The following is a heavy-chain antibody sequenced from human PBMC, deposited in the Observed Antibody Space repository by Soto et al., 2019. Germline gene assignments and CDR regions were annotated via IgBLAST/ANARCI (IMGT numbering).Heavy chain of an antibody. V-gene: IGHV4-34*01. Sequence: QVHLQQWGAGLLKPSETLSLTCGVYGGSFGTSYWAWIRQSPEKGQEWKGEINHNGDSNYKPSLKTRVTISLDMSENQFSLKLTPVAAAYTAVYYCARVTRFPDAFDIWGQGTPVIVSS. J-gene: IGHJ3*02. CDR1: GGSFGTSY. CDR3: ARVTRFPDAFDI. CDR2: INHNGDS.